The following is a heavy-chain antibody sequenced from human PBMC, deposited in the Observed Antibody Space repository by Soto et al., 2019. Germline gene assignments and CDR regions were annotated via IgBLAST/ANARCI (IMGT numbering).Heavy chain of an antibody. CDR2: IKSKIDGATT. Sequence: EVQLVESGGGLVKPGGSLRLSCTASGFIFSNARMSWVRQAPGKGLEWVGRIKSKIDGATTDYAAPVKGRFTISRDDSKNTLYLQMISLKAEDTAVYYCTTPDGGRLWFGEFTQSARVDVWGQGTTVTVSS. CDR1: GFIFSNAR. J-gene: IGHJ6*02. V-gene: IGHV3-15*01. D-gene: IGHD3-10*01. CDR3: TTPDGGRLWFGEFTQSARVDV.